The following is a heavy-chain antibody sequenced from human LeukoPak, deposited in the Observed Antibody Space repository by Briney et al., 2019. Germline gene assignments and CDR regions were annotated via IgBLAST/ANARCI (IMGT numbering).Heavy chain of an antibody. CDR1: GFSFSDSV. CDR2: IRSRPNNHAT. CDR3: TRDIAASGGVVIDY. J-gene: IGHJ4*02. V-gene: IGHV3-73*01. Sequence: GGSLRLSCAASGFSFSDSVHWVRQTSGRGLEWIGRIRSRPNNHATLYSASIKGRFTMSRDDSKNTAYLQMSNLKTEDTAIYYCTRDIAASGGVVIDYWGQGTLVTVSS. D-gene: IGHD6-25*01.